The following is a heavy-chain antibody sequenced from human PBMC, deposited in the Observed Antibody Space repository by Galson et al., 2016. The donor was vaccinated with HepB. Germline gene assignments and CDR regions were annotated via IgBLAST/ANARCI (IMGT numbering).Heavy chain of an antibody. J-gene: IGHJ4*02. Sequence: SLRLSCAASGFTFSKSWMNWVRQAPGKGLEWVANIKPDGSKRNYVDSVKGRFTISRDNAKNSLSLQMSSLRAEDTAIYYCLGVDWGQGTLVTVFS. CDR2: IKPDGSKR. CDR3: LGVD. CDR1: GFTFSKSW. V-gene: IGHV3-7*01.